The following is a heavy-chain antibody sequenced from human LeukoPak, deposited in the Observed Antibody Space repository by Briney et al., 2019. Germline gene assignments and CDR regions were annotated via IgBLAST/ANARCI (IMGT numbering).Heavy chain of an antibody. CDR1: GFTFSSYA. CDR3: AGGYSSSSWSLFDY. V-gene: IGHV3-23*01. D-gene: IGHD6-6*01. CDR2: ISGSGGST. Sequence: GGSLRLSCAASGFTFSSYAMSWLRQAPGKGLEWVSAISGSGGSTYYADSVKGRFTISRDNSKNTLYLQMNSLRAEGTALYYCAGGYSSSSWSLFDYWGRGTLVTVSS. J-gene: IGHJ4*02.